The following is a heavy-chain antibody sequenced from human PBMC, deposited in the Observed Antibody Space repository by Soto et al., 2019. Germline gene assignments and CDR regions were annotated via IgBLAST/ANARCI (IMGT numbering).Heavy chain of an antibody. CDR3: ARRGWLQQTPRWFDAFDI. CDR1: GGSISSSSYY. D-gene: IGHD5-12*01. CDR2: IYYSGST. J-gene: IGHJ3*02. Sequence: QLQLQESGPGLVKPSETLSLTCTVSGGSISSSSYYWGWIRQPPGKGLEWIGSIYYSGSTYYNPSLKSRVTISVDTSKNQFSLKLSSVTAADTAVYYCARRGWLQQTPRWFDAFDIWGQGTMVTVSS. V-gene: IGHV4-39*01.